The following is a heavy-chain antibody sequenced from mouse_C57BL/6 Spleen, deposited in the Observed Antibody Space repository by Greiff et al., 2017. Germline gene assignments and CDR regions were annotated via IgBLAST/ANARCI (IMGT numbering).Heavy chain of an antibody. CDR2: IHPNSGST. CDR1: GYTFTSYW. J-gene: IGHJ2*01. Sequence: QVQLQQPGAELVKPGASVKLSCKASGYTFTSYWMHWVKQRPGQGLEWIGMIHPNSGSTNYNEKFKSKATLTVDKSSSTAYMQLSSLTSEDSAVYYCARLGIYDGYGGDDWGQGTTLTVSS. D-gene: IGHD2-3*01. CDR3: ARLGIYDGYGGDD. V-gene: IGHV1-64*01.